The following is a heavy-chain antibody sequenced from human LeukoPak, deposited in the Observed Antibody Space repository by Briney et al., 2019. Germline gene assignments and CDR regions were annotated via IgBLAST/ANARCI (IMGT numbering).Heavy chain of an antibody. V-gene: IGHV3-21*01. J-gene: IGHJ4*02. CDR2: ISGSGSHI. Sequence: PGGSLRLSCAASGFTFSSYSMNWVRQAPGKGLEWVSSISGSGSHIYYVDSVKGRFTISRDNAKNSVYLQMNSLRAEDTAVYYCASFLKTWGQGTLVTVSS. CDR1: GFTFSSYS. CDR3: ASFLKT.